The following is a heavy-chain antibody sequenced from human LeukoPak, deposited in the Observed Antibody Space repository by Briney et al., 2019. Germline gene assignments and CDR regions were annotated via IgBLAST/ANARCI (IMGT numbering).Heavy chain of an antibody. CDR1: GFTFSSYA. Sequence: GGSLRLSCAASGFTFSSYAMSWVRQAPGKGLEWVSAISGSGGSTYYADSVKGRFTISRDNSKNTLYLQMNSLRAEDTAVYYCAKVPSVYCSSTSCYLDYWGQGTLVTVSP. V-gene: IGHV3-23*01. J-gene: IGHJ4*02. CDR3: AKVPSVYCSSTSCYLDY. D-gene: IGHD2-2*01. CDR2: ISGSGGST.